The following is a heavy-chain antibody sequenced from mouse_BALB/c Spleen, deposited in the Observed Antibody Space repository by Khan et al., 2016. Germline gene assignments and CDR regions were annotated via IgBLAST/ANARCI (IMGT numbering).Heavy chain of an antibody. CDR3: SNLTGAYAC. V-gene: IGHV7-3*02. CDR2: IRNKAGGYTT. D-gene: IGHD4-1*01. CDR1: GFTFTDYY. J-gene: IGHJ3*01. Sequence: EVELVESGGGLVQTGGSLRLSCATTGFTFTDYYMTWVRQPPGKALEWLGFIRNKAGGYTTEYSASVKGRFTISRDYSQSILYLQMNTLGAEDSAPFYCSNLTGAYACLGPRTLVTVSA.